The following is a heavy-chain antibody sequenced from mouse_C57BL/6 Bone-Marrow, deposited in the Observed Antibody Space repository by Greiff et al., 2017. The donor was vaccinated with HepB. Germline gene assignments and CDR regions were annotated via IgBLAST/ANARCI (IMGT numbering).Heavy chain of an antibody. Sequence: VKLMESDAELVKPGASVKISCKVSGYTFTDHTIHWLKQRPEQGLEWIGYIYPRDGSTKYNEKFKGKATLTADKSSSTAYMQINSLTSEDSAVYCCARSFLTGTGYYFDYWGQGTTLTVSS. J-gene: IGHJ2*01. CDR3: ARSFLTGTGYYFDY. CDR2: IYPRDGST. D-gene: IGHD4-1*01. CDR1: GYTFTDHT. V-gene: IGHV1-78*01.